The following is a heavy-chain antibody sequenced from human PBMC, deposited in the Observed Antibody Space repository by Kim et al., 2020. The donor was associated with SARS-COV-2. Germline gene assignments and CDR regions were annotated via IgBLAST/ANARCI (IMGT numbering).Heavy chain of an antibody. CDR3: ARIAAAHGMDV. D-gene: IGHD6-13*01. J-gene: IGHJ6*02. V-gene: IGHV4-59*13. CDR1: GGSISSYY. Sequence: SETLSLTCTVSGGSISSYYWSWIRQPPGKGLEWIGYIYYSGSTNYNPSLKSRVTISVDTSKNQFSLKLSSVTAADTAVYYCARIAAAHGMDVWGQGTTVTVSS. CDR2: IYYSGST.